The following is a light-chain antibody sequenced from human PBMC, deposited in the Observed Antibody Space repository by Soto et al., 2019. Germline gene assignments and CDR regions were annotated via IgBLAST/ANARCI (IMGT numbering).Light chain of an antibody. CDR2: EVT. CDR3: SSYTSTSTYV. J-gene: IGLJ1*01. V-gene: IGLV2-14*01. CDR1: SSDVGYYNY. Sequence: QSALTQPASVSGSLGQSITISCTGTSSDVGYYNYVSWYQQHPDKAPKLMIYEVTNRPSGVSNRFSGSKSGNTASLTISGLQPEDEADYYCSSYTSTSTYVFGTGTKVTVL.